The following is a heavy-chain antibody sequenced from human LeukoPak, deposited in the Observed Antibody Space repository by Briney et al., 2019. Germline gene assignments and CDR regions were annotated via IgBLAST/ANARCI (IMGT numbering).Heavy chain of an antibody. D-gene: IGHD3-10*01. J-gene: IGHJ4*02. CDR1: GFTVSSNY. V-gene: IGHV3-48*04. CDR3: ARDGGATMVRGVATYDS. CDR2: ISRSSSTI. Sequence: GGSLRLSCAASGFTVSSNYMTWVRQAPGKGLEWVSYISRSSSTIHYADSVKGRFTISRDNAKSSLFLQMNSLRAEDTAVYYYARDGGATMVRGVATYDSWGQGTLVTVSS.